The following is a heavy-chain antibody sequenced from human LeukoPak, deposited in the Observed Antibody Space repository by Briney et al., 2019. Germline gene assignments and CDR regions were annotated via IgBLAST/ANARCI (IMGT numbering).Heavy chain of an antibody. CDR1: GFTFSSYG. V-gene: IGHV3-30*18. J-gene: IGHJ6*02. CDR2: ISYDGSNK. Sequence: GSLRLSCAASGFTFSSYGMHWVRQASGKGLEWVSVISYDGSNKYYADSVKGRFTISRDNSKNTLYLQMNSLRAEDTAVYYCAKEAGSGSYYESYYYYGMDVWGQGTTVTVSS. CDR3: AKEAGSGSYYESYYYYGMDV. D-gene: IGHD3-10*01.